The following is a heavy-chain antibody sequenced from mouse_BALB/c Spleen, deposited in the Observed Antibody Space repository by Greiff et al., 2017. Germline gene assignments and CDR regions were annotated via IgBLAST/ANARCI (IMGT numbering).Heavy chain of an antibody. Sequence: VKLMESGAELVRPGVSVKISCKGSGYTFTDYAMHWVKQSHAKSLEWIGVISTYYGDASYNQKFKGKATMTVDKSSSTAYMELARLTSEDSAIYYCARLRRGYYYAMDYWGQGTSVTVSS. D-gene: IGHD2-12*01. V-gene: IGHV1S137*01. J-gene: IGHJ4*01. CDR1: GYTFTDYA. CDR2: ISTYYGDA. CDR3: ARLRRGYYYAMDY.